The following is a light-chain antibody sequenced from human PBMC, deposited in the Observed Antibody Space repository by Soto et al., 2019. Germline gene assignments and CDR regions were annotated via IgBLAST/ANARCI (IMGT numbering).Light chain of an antibody. CDR2: PAS. J-gene: IGKJ1*01. Sequence: AIQLTQSPSSLSASVGDSVTITCRASQGIRNDLGWYQQKPGKAPKLLIFPASSLQSGVPSRFSGSGSGTYFTLTISSLAPEDFATYYCLQDYNYPRTFGQGTKVDIK. CDR1: QGIRND. CDR3: LQDYNYPRT. V-gene: IGKV1-6*01.